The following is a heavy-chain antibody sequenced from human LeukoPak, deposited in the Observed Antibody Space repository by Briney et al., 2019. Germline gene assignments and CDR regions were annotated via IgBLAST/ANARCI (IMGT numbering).Heavy chain of an antibody. D-gene: IGHD6-19*01. Sequence: GGSLRLSCAASGFTFSSYAMPWVRQAPGKGLEWVAVISYDGSNKYYADSVKGRFTISRDNSKNTLYLQMNSLRAEDTAVYYCAKYITGYSSGWSSIYFDYWGQGTLVTVSS. CDR3: AKYITGYSSGWSSIYFDY. J-gene: IGHJ4*02. V-gene: IGHV3-30-3*01. CDR1: GFTFSSYA. CDR2: ISYDGSNK.